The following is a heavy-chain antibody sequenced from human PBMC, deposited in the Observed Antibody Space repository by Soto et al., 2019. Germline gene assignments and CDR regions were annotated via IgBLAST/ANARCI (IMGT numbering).Heavy chain of an antibody. D-gene: IGHD3-10*01. Sequence: GGSLRLSCSASGFTFISYSMSWFRQAPGKGLEWVSGFRTGGDDATTYYADSVKGRFTISRDISKNMLFLQMNRLRAEDTAIYYCAKKANSGPGSQYFDNWGQGTLVTVSS. CDR3: AKKANSGPGSQYFDN. CDR2: FRTGGDDATT. J-gene: IGHJ4*02. CDR1: GFTFISYS. V-gene: IGHV3-23*01.